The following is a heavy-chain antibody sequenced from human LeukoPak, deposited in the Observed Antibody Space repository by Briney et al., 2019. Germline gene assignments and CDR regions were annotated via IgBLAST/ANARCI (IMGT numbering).Heavy chain of an antibody. CDR3: ARLIQATQAPDYSNSIDY. D-gene: IGHD4-11*01. V-gene: IGHV5-51*01. CDR2: IYPGGSDT. Sequence: GESLKISCKGSGYSFTSYWIGWVRQMPGKGLEWMGIIYPGGSDTRYSPSFQGQVTISADKSISTAYLQWSSLKASDTAMYYCARLIQATQAPDYSNSIDYWGQGTLVTVSS. CDR1: GYSFTSYW. J-gene: IGHJ4*02.